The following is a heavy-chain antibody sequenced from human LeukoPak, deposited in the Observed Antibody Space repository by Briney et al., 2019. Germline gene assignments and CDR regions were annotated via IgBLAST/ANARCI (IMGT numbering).Heavy chain of an antibody. CDR2: SNAGNGNT. J-gene: IGHJ4*02. D-gene: IGHD1-7*01. Sequence: ASVKVSCKASGYTFTSYAMHWVRQAPGQRLEWMGWSNAGNGNTKYSQEFQGRVTITRDTSASTAYMELSSLRSDDTAVYYCARDGELELPFDYWGQGTLVTVSS. CDR1: GYTFTSYA. V-gene: IGHV1-3*02. CDR3: ARDGELELPFDY.